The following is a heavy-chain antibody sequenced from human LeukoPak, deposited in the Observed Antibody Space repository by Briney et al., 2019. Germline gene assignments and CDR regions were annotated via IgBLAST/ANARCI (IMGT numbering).Heavy chain of an antibody. CDR2: IIPIFGTA. CDR3: ARQYTNDPGHYYYYYMDV. V-gene: IGHV1-69*13. J-gene: IGHJ6*03. CDR1: GGTFSSYA. D-gene: IGHD5-18*01. Sequence: SVKVSCKASGGTFSSYAISWVRQAPGQGLEWMGGIIPIFGTANYAQKFQGRVTITADESTSTAYMELSSLRSEDTAVYYCARQYTNDPGHYYYYYMDVWGKGTTVTVSS.